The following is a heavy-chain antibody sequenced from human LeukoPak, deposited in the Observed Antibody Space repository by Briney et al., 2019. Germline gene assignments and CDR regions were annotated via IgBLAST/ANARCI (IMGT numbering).Heavy chain of an antibody. J-gene: IGHJ4*02. Sequence: GASVKVSCKASGYTFTGYYMHWVRQAPGQGLEWMGWINPNSGGTNYAQKFQGWVTMTRDTSISTAYMELSRLRSDDTAVYYCARVNHYYGSGSSPPYFDYWGQGTLVTVSS. CDR1: GYTFTGYY. D-gene: IGHD3-10*01. CDR3: ARVNHYYGSGSSPPYFDY. V-gene: IGHV1-2*04. CDR2: INPNSGGT.